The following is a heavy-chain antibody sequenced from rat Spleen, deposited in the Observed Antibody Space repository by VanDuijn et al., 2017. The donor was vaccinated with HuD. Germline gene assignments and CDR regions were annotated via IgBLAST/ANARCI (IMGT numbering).Heavy chain of an antibody. D-gene: IGHD1-2*01. CDR1: GFSLTSYN. J-gene: IGHJ2*01. V-gene: IGHV2-63*01. CDR2: MRYNGDT. CDR3: TRDDYSSYIYDY. Sequence: QVQLKESGPGLVQPSQTLSLTCTVSGFSLTSYNVHWVRQPPGKGLEWMGRMRYNGDTSYNSALKSRLSISRDTSKNQVFLKMNSLQTDDAGTYYCTRDDYSSYIYDYWGQGVMVTVSS.